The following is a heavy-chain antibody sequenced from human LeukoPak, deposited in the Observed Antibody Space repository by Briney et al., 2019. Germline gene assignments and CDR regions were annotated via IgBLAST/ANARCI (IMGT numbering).Heavy chain of an antibody. Sequence: PGGSLRLSCAASGFTSSSYSMNWVRQAPGKGLEWVSYISSGSSTIYYADSVKGRFTISRDNAKNSLYLQMNSLRAEDTAVYYCARLITMTYYFDYWGQGTLVTVSS. V-gene: IGHV3-48*01. J-gene: IGHJ4*02. CDR1: GFTSSSYS. CDR2: ISSGSSTI. D-gene: IGHD3-22*01. CDR3: ARLITMTYYFDY.